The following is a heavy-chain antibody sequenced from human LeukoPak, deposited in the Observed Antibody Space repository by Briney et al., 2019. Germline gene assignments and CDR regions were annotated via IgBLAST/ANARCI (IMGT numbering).Heavy chain of an antibody. CDR3: ARDYVLLWFGEFDY. CDR1: GFTFSSYG. CDR2: ISGSGGST. D-gene: IGHD3-10*01. J-gene: IGHJ4*02. V-gene: IGHV3-23*01. Sequence: GGSLRLSCAASGFTFSSYGMSWVRQAPGKGLEWVSAISGSGGSTYYADSVKGRFTISRDNSKNTLYLQMNSLRAEDTAVYYCARDYVLLWFGEFDYWGQGTLVTVS.